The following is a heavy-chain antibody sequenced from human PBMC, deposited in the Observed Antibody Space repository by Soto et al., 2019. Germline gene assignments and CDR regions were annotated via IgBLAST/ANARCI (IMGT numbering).Heavy chain of an antibody. Sequence: QVQLVQSGAEVKKPGASVKVSCKASGYTFTSYGISWVRQAPGQGLEWMGWISAYNGNTNYAQKLQGRVTMTTDTTTSTAYMWLRSLRSDDTAVYYCARVRSMITFGGVIDYYYYGMDVWGQGTTVTVSS. J-gene: IGHJ6*02. CDR3: ARVRSMITFGGVIDYYYYGMDV. D-gene: IGHD3-16*02. V-gene: IGHV1-18*01. CDR2: ISAYNGNT. CDR1: GYTFTSYG.